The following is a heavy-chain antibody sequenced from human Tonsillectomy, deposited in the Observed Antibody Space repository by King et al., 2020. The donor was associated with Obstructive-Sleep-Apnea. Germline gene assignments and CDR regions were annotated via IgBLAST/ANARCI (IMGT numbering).Heavy chain of an antibody. D-gene: IGHD1-26*01. CDR1: GFAFSSYA. CDR3: ARGDGGSNWGTLDY. V-gene: IGHV3-23*04. Sequence: VQLVESGGDLVRPGGSLRVSCTASGFAFSSYAINWVRQAPGKGLEWVSVITSAGVTHYANSVKGRFTISRDNSRDTVYLQMNSLRDDDTAVYYCARGDGGSNWGTLDYWGQGALVTVSS. CDR2: ITSAGVT. J-gene: IGHJ4*02.